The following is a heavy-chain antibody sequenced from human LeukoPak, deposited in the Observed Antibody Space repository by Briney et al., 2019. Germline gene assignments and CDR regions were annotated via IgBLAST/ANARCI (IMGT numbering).Heavy chain of an antibody. CDR2: ISGSSIYI. CDR1: GFTFSTYS. J-gene: IGHJ6*02. Sequence: GGSLRLSCAASGFTFSTYSMNWVRQAPGKGLEWVSSISGSSIYIYYADSVKGRFTISRDNAKNSLYLQMNSLRAEDTAVYYCARVQDILTGYWAPGGMDVWGQGTTVTVSS. D-gene: IGHD3-9*01. CDR3: ARVQDILTGYWAPGGMDV. V-gene: IGHV3-21*01.